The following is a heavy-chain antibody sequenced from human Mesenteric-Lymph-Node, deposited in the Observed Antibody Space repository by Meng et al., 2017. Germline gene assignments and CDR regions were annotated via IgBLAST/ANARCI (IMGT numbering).Heavy chain of an antibody. V-gene: IGHV3-30*01. CDR3: ARAALDAFDI. CDR1: GFTFSSYA. CDR2: ISYDGSNK. J-gene: IGHJ3*02. Sequence: GESLKISCAASGFTFSSYAMHWVRQAPGKGLEWVAVISYDGSNKYYADSVKGRFTISRDNSKNTLYLQMNSLRAEDTAVYYCARAALDAFDIWGQGTMVTVSS.